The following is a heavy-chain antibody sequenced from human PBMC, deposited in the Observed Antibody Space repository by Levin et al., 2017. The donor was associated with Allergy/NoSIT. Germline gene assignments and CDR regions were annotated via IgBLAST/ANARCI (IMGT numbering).Heavy chain of an antibody. Sequence: GGSLRLSCAASGFTFSSYAMSWVRQAPGKGLEWVSAISGSGGSTYYADSVKGRFTISRDNSKNTLYLQMNSLRAEDTAVYYCASGDYYDSSGYPNPYYDYGMDVWGQGTTVTVSS. CDR2: ISGSGGST. CDR3: ASGDYYDSSGYPNPYYDYGMDV. J-gene: IGHJ6*02. V-gene: IGHV3-23*01. CDR1: GFTFSSYA. D-gene: IGHD3-22*01.